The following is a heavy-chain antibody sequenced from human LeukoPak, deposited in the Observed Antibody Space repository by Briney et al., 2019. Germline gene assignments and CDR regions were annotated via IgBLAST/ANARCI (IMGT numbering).Heavy chain of an antibody. CDR1: GFTFSNAW. D-gene: IGHD6-13*01. CDR3: ASQYTSSRIFDD. J-gene: IGHJ4*02. V-gene: IGHV3-15*01. CDR2: IKSKTDGGTT. Sequence: GGSLRLSCAASGFTFSNAWMSWVRQAPGKGLEWVGRIKSKTDGGTTDYAAPVKGRFTISRDDSKNTLYLQMNSLKTEDTAVYYCASQYTSSRIFDDWGQGTLVTVSS.